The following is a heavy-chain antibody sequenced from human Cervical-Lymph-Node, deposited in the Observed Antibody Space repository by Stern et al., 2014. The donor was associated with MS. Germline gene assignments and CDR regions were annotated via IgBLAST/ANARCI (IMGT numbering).Heavy chain of an antibody. J-gene: IGHJ4*02. V-gene: IGHV4-59*01. D-gene: IGHD3-22*01. CDR1: GGSITNYY. CDR2: IYYSGSS. CDR3: ARGEYYYDSSGYHFYFDY. Sequence: VQLVESGPGLVKPSETLSLTCTVSGGSITNYYWSWIRQPPGKGLEWIGYIYYSGSSNYNPSLKSRVTISVDTSKNQFSLKLTSLTAADTAVYYCARGEYYYDSSGYHFYFDYWGQGALVTVSS.